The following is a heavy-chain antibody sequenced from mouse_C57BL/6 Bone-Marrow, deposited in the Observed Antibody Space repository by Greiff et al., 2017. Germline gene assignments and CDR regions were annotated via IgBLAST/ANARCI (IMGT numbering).Heavy chain of an antibody. CDR3: ARWGPLRFLFAY. Sequence: VQLKESGAELARPGASVKLSCKASGYTFTSYGISWVKQRTGQGLEWIGEIYPRSGNTYYNEKFKGKATLTADKSSSTAYMELRSLTSEDSAVYFCARWGPLRFLFAYWGQGTLVTVSA. CDR2: IYPRSGNT. D-gene: IGHD1-1*01. V-gene: IGHV1-81*01. CDR1: GYTFTSYG. J-gene: IGHJ3*01.